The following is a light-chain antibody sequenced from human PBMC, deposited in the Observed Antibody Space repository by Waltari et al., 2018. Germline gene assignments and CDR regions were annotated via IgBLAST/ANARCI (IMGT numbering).Light chain of an antibody. Sequence: MTQSPSSLSASVGDRVTITCQASQDVSNYVNWYQQRPGKAPKRLIYDVSNLQAGVPSRFSGRGSGTQFTLTISTLQLDDIATYSCQQYYNLPPTFGQGTKLEIK. CDR3: QQYYNLPPT. CDR2: DVS. V-gene: IGKV1-33*01. CDR1: QDVSNY. J-gene: IGKJ2*01.